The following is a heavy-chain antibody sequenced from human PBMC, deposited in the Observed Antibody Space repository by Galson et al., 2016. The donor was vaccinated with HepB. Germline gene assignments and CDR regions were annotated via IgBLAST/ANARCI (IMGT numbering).Heavy chain of an antibody. Sequence: SLRLSCAASEFIFSNYWMHWVRQAPGKGLVWVSRINTDGTTTNYADSVKGRFTVSRDNAKNTLYLQMNSLRAEDTAIYYCARGGIFPFDFWGQGRLVTVSP. J-gene: IGHJ4*02. CDR1: EFIFSNYW. CDR2: INTDGTTT. CDR3: ARGGIFPFDF. V-gene: IGHV3-74*01. D-gene: IGHD3-3*01.